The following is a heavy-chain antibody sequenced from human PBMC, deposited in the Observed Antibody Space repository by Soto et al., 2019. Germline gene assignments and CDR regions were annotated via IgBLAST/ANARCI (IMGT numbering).Heavy chain of an antibody. D-gene: IGHD2-2*01. CDR1: GFTFDDYV. CDR3: AKAREYNYALHX. J-gene: IGHJ5*02. Sequence: SLRLSCAASGFTFDDYVMHWVRQAPGKGLEWVAGVNWNGRTTLYASAVKGRFSVSRDNGNNSLYLEMTSLRPNDTALYFCAKAREYNYALHXWGQGILVTLS. V-gene: IGHV3-9*01. CDR2: VNWNGRTT.